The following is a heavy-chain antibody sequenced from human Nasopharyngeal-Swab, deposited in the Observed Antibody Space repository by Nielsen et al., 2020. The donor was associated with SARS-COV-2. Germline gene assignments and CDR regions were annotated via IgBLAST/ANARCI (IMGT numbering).Heavy chain of an antibody. V-gene: IGHV4-38-2*02. CDR2: IYHSGST. J-gene: IGHJ3*02. D-gene: IGHD1-26*01. CDR1: GYSISSGYY. CDR3: ARDARWELLGAFDI. Sequence: SDTLSPTCTVSGYSISSGYYWGWIRQPPGKGLEWIGSIYHSGSTYYNPSLKSRVTISVDTSKNQFSLKLSSVTAADTAVYYCARDARWELLGAFDIWGQGTMVTVSS.